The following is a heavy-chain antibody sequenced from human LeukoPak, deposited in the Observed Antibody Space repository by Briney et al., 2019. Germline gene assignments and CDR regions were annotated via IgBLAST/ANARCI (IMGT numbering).Heavy chain of an antibody. V-gene: IGHV4-61*05. CDR3: AREPYYYGSGTTIGY. CDR2: IYYSGST. CDR1: GGSISSSSYY. J-gene: IGHJ4*02. Sequence: SETLSLTCTVSGGSISSSSYYWSWIRQPPGKGLEWIGYIYYSGSTNYNPSLKSRVTISVDTSKNQFSLKLSSVTAADTAVYYCAREPYYYGSGTTIGYWGQGTLVTVSS. D-gene: IGHD3-10*01.